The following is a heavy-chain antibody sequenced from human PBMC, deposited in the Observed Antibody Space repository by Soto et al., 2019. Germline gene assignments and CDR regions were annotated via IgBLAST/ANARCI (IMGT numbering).Heavy chain of an antibody. CDR3: ARDAHQAAFGY. J-gene: IGHJ4*02. Sequence: QVQLVESGGGVVQPGRSLRLSCAASGFTFSSYGMHWVRQAPGKGLEWVAVIWYDGSNKYYADSVKGRFTISRDNSKNTLYLQMNSLRAEDTAVYYCARDAHQAAFGYWGQGTLVTVSS. CDR2: IWYDGSNK. D-gene: IGHD2-2*01. V-gene: IGHV3-33*01. CDR1: GFTFSSYG.